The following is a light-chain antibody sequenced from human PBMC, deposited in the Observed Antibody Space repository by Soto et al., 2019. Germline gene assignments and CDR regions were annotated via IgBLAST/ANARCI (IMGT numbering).Light chain of an antibody. CDR2: NAS. CDR1: QPIRKW. J-gene: IGKJ5*01. Sequence: ASQPIRKWFACDHQEXGKAPKRLTHNASXLRTGVPSRFSASGSATDFTLTISSLQPEDIATYYCPKYNSSPITFGQGTRMEIK. CDR3: PKYNSSPIT. V-gene: IGKV1-27*01.